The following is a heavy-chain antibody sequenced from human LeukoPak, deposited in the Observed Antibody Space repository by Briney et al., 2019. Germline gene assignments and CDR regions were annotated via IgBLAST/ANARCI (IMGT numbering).Heavy chain of an antibody. D-gene: IGHD3-3*01. J-gene: IGHJ6*02. V-gene: IGHV3-33*01. CDR1: GFTFSSYG. Sequence: PGGSLRLSCAAPGFTFSSYGMHWVRQAPGKGLEWVAVIRYDGSNKYYADSVKGRFTISRDNSKNTLYLQMNSLRAEDTAVYYCARGTKSYYYGMDVWGQGTTVTVSS. CDR2: IRYDGSNK. CDR3: ARGTKSYYYGMDV.